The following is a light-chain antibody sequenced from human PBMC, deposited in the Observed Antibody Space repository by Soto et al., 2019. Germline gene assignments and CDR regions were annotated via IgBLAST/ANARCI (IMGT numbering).Light chain of an antibody. CDR1: SSDVGGYNY. Sequence: QYVLTQPASVSGSPGQSITISCTGTSSDVGGYNYVSWYQQHPGKAPKLMIYEVSNRPSGVSNRFSGSKSGNTASLTISGLQAEDEADYYCSSYTSSSTKVVFGGGTKLTVL. V-gene: IGLV2-14*01. J-gene: IGLJ2*01. CDR2: EVS. CDR3: SSYTSSSTKVV.